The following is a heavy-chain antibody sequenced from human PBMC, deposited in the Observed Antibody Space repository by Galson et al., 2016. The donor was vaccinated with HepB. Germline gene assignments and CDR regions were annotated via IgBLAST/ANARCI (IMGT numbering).Heavy chain of an antibody. CDR2: ISGSSSSV. J-gene: IGHJ1*01. CDR1: GFTFNTYS. Sequence: SLRLSCAASGFTFNTYSMNWVRQAPGKGLEWVAYISGSSSSVYYADSVKGRFTISRDSAKNSLYLQMNSLRDEDTAVYYCARKHYSSGWIEYFQYWGQGTLVTVSS. V-gene: IGHV3-48*02. D-gene: IGHD6-19*01. CDR3: ARKHYSSGWIEYFQY.